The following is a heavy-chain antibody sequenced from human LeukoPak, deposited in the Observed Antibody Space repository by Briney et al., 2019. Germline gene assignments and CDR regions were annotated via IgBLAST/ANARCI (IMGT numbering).Heavy chain of an antibody. Sequence: SGGSLRLSCVASGFTFTNAWMSWVRQVPGKGLEWVGQTVSEIDGGTTDYAAPVKGRFTISRDDSKSTLYLQMNSLKIEDTAVYYCTKDEDWNYARKDVWGQGATVIVSS. CDR1: GFTFTNAW. J-gene: IGHJ6*02. CDR3: TKDEDWNYARKDV. V-gene: IGHV3-15*04. CDR2: TVSEIDGGTT. D-gene: IGHD1-7*01.